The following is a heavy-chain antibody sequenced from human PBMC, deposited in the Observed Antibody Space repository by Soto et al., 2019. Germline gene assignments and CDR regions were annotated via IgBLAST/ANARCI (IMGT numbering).Heavy chain of an antibody. Sequence: SVKVSCKASGYTFTSYAMHWVRQAPGQRLEWMGWINAGNGNTKYSQKFQGRVTMTTDTSTSTAYMELRSLRSDDTAVYYCAASIAARPVYYYYGMDVWGQGTLVTVSS. CDR3: AASIAARPVYYYYGMDV. V-gene: IGHV1-3*01. D-gene: IGHD6-6*01. J-gene: IGHJ6*02. CDR2: INAGNGNT. CDR1: GYTFTSYA.